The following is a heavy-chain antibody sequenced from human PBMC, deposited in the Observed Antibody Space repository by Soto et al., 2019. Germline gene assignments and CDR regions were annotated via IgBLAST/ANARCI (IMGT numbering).Heavy chain of an antibody. CDR3: ARDFAGRGPFDP. CDR1: NVSISSSY. V-gene: IGHV4-59*01. J-gene: IGHJ5*01. D-gene: IGHD1-26*01. Sequence: PSETLSLTCSVSNVSISSSYWNWIRQPPGRGLEWIGFVYYAGNTKYNPSLKSRVTISVDTSRNEFSLRLTSVTTADTAFYFCARDFAGRGPFDPWGPRTLVTVSP. CDR2: VYYAGNT.